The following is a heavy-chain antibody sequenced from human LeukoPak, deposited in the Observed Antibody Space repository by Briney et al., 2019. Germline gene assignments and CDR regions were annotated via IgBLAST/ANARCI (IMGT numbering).Heavy chain of an antibody. CDR3: AKDITAAGGYFFDY. D-gene: IGHD6-13*01. Sequence: PGGSLRLSCAASGFTFSSYAMSWVRQAPGKGLEWASTISNGGGSTYYADSVKGRFTISRDNSKNTLYLQMNSLRAEDTAVYYCAKDITAAGGYFFDYWGQGTLVTVSS. V-gene: IGHV3-23*01. J-gene: IGHJ4*02. CDR2: ISNGGGST. CDR1: GFTFSSYA.